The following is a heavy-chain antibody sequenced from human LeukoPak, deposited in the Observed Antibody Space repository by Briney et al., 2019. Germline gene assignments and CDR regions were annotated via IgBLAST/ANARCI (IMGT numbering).Heavy chain of an antibody. Sequence: GGSLRLSCAASGFNFRRYAMHWVRQAPGKELEWVAVISSDGNTKYYADSVKGRFTISRHNSRNTFYLQMNSLRPEDTAVYYCARDQRSGWLDPWGQGTLVTVSS. J-gene: IGHJ5*02. CDR2: ISSDGNTK. CDR1: GFNFRRYA. V-gene: IGHV3-30*14. CDR3: ARDQRSGWLDP. D-gene: IGHD1-26*01.